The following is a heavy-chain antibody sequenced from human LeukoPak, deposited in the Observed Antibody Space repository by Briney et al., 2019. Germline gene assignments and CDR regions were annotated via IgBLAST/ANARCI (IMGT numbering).Heavy chain of an antibody. V-gene: IGHV3-7*01. CDR2: INQYGNDK. Sequence: QPGGSLRLSCAASGFTFSNYWMSWVRQAPGKGLEWVANINQYGNDKYYVDSVKGRFTIYRDNAKNSSYLQMNSLRAEDTAIYYCLREETIVVIREPPPRGQGTLVTVSS. J-gene: IGHJ4*02. CDR1: GFTFSNYW. CDR3: LREETIVVIREPPP. D-gene: IGHD3-22*01.